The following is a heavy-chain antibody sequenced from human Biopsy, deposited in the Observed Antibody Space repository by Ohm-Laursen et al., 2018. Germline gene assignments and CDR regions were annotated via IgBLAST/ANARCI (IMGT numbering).Heavy chain of an antibody. J-gene: IGHJ5*02. CDR3: TRGGYYYDSLAYYYWFDP. CDR1: GYTLTSYY. V-gene: IGHV1-46*01. Sequence: SVKVSCKVSGYTLTSYYIHWVRQAPGQGLQWMGLINPSHGSTGSAQKFEGRFTMTRDTSISTAYVDLSSLRSDDTAVYYCTRGGYYYDSLAYYYWFDPWGQGTLVTVSS. D-gene: IGHD3-22*01. CDR2: INPSHGST.